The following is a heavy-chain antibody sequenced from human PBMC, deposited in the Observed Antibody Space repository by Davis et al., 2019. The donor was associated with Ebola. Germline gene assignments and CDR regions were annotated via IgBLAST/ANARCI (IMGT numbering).Heavy chain of an antibody. J-gene: IGHJ4*02. V-gene: IGHV1-18*01. CDR2: ISAYNGNT. D-gene: IGHD3-3*01. CDR1: GGTFSSYA. Sequence: AASVKVSCKASGGTFSSYAISWVRQAPGQGLEWMGWISAYNGNTNYAQKLQGRVTMTTDTSTSTAYMELRSLRSDDTAVYYCARDGVVTAINDYWGQGTLVTVSS. CDR3: ARDGVVTAINDY.